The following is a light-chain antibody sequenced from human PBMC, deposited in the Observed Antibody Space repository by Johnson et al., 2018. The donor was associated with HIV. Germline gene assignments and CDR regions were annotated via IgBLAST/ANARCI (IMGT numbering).Light chain of an antibody. CDR3: GTGDSRLSAGHV. CDR2: ENN. Sequence: QSVLTQPPSVSAAPGQKVTISCSGSSSNIGNNYVSWYQQLPGTAPKLLIYENNKRPSGIPDRFSGSKSGTSATLGITGLQTGDEADYYCGTGDSRLSAGHVFGTGTKVTVL. V-gene: IGLV1-51*02. J-gene: IGLJ1*01. CDR1: SSNIGNNY.